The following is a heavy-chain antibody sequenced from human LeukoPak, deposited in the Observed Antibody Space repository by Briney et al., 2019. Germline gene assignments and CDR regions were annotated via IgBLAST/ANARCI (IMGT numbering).Heavy chain of an antibody. V-gene: IGHV3-66*01. CDR1: GFTVSNNY. D-gene: IGHD6-6*01. CDR2: IYSHGGT. CDR3: ARDPPAVAANTYG. J-gene: IGHJ4*02. Sequence: GGSLRLSCAASGFTVSNNYMRWVRHAPRKGLEWVSIIYSHGGTYYAEAVNGRFTSYREGYTNMLYLQMDSLRAEDTAIYYCARDPPAVAANTYGWGQGTLVTVSS.